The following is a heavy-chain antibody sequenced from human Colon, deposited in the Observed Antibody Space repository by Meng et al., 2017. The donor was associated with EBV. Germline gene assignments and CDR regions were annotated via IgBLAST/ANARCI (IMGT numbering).Heavy chain of an antibody. D-gene: IGHD6-19*01. CDR2: IYYSGST. Sequence: QVQLQDSGPGLVQPSQTRSLTCPVSGGSVSSGGYYWTWIRQHPGKGLEWFGHIYYSGSTFYNPSLKRRVIISIDTSKNQFSLNLRSVTAADTAVYYCARVSSGWDYFDYWGQGTLVTVSS. CDR3: ARVSSGWDYFDY. J-gene: IGHJ4*02. V-gene: IGHV4-31*03. CDR1: GGSVSSGGYY.